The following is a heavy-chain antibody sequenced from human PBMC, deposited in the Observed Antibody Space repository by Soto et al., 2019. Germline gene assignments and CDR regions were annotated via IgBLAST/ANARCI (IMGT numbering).Heavy chain of an antibody. V-gene: IGHV4-34*01. CDR2: INHSGST. CDR1: GGSFSGYY. D-gene: IGHD5-18*01. J-gene: IGHJ1*01. Sequence: SETLSLTCAGYGGSFSGYYCSWIRQPPGKGLEWIGEINHSGSTNYNPSLKSRVTISVDTSKNQFSLKLSGVTAADTAVYYCARNSGYSYGRGVGYLGQRTLVAVSS. CDR3: ARNSGYSYGRGVGY.